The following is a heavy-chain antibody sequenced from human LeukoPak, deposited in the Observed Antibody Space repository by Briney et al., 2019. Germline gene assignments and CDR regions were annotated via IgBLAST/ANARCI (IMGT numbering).Heavy chain of an antibody. CDR1: GFTFTGYY. D-gene: IGHD2-15*01. CDR2: INPNSGGT. J-gene: IGHJ4*02. CDR3: ARVDCSGGSCYSPARNDY. Sequence: GASVKVSCKASGFTFTGYYIHWVRQAPGQGLEWMGWINPNSGGTNYAQKFQGRVTMTRDTSISTAYMELSRLRSDDTAVYYCARVDCSGGSCYSPARNDYWGQGTLVTVSS. V-gene: IGHV1-2*02.